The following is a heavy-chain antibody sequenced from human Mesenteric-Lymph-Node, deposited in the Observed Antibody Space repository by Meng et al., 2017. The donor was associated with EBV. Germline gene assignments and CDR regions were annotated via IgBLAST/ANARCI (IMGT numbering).Heavy chain of an antibody. V-gene: IGHV4-4*02. J-gene: IGHJ5*02. D-gene: IGHD3-10*01. CDR1: GGSISSSQW. CDR2: IHQSGST. Sequence: VWGAGPGLVNPWETLPLSRGGSGGSISSSQWWSWVRQPPGKGLEWIGEIHQSGSTNFNPSLRSRVTMSIDKSNNQFSLKLRSVTAADTAVYYCARGLWFRDFLRWFDPWGQGTLVTVSS. CDR3: ARGLWFRDFLRWFDP.